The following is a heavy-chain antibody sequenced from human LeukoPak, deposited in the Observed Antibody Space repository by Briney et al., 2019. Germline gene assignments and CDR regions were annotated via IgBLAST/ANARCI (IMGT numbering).Heavy chain of an antibody. D-gene: IGHD3-10*01. CDR2: INPGDSDP. CDR1: GYSFTTYW. CDR3: ARLEFGGLYT. Sequence: GESLKISCKGSGYSFTTYWIGWVRQMPGKGLEWVGIINPGDSDPRYRPSFQGQVTISADKSISTAYLQWSGLKASDTAMYYCARLEFGGLYTWGQGTLVTVSS. J-gene: IGHJ5*02. V-gene: IGHV5-51*01.